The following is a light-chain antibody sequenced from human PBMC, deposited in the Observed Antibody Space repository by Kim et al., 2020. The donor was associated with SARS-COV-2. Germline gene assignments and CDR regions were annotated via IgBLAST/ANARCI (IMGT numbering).Light chain of an antibody. V-gene: IGKV3-20*01. CDR1: QTVSRNQ. CDR2: GAS. Sequence: FSSGERATLSCRASQTVSRNQLAWYQQKPGQAPRLLIYGASRRATGIPDRFSGGGSGTDFTLTIGSLEPEDFAVYYCQQYGHSRTFGQGTKVDIK. CDR3: QQYGHSRT. J-gene: IGKJ1*01.